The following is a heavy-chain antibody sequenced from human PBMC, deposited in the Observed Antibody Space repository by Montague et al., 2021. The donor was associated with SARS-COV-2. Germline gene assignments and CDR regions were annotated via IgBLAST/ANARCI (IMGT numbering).Heavy chain of an antibody. J-gene: IGHJ3*02. CDR1: GFTFSSYD. CDR2: IGTAGDT. CDR3: ARCGDYADAFDI. D-gene: IGHD4-17*01. V-gene: IGHV3-13*01. Sequence: SLRLSFAASGFTFSSYDMHWVRQATGKGLEWVSAIGTAGDTYYPGSVKGRFTISRENAKNSLYLQMNSLRAGDTAVYYCARCGDYADAFDIWGQGTMVTVSS.